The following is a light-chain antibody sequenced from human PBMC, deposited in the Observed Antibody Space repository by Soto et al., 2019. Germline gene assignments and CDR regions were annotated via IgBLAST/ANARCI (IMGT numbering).Light chain of an antibody. Sequence: EIVLTQSPATLSLSPGEKATLSCRASQSVSSYLAWYQQRPGQAPRLLIYETSNRATSIPARFSGSGSGTDFTLTISSLEPEDFAVYYCQQRSNWPPITFGQGTRLEIK. V-gene: IGKV3-11*01. CDR3: QQRSNWPPIT. J-gene: IGKJ5*01. CDR2: ETS. CDR1: QSVSSY.